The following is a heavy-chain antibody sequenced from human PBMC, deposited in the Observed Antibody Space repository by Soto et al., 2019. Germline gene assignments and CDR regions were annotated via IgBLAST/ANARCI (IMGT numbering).Heavy chain of an antibody. CDR3: AREEVPPAALAFLFES. CDR1: GFTFSSYS. J-gene: IGHJ4*02. CDR2: ITPSSGT. V-gene: IGHV3-48*02. D-gene: IGHD2-2*01. Sequence: PGGSLRLSCAACGFTFSSYSMNWVRQAPGKGLEWVSYITPSSGTTYADSVKGRFTISRDNAKNSLYLQMNSLRDEDTAVYYCAREEVPPAALAFLFESWGQRALVTVSA.